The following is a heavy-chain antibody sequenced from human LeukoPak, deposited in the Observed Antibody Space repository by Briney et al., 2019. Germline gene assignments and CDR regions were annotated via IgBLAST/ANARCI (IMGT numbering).Heavy chain of an antibody. V-gene: IGHV4-38-2*02. D-gene: IGHD1-14*01. CDR1: GYSISSGYY. J-gene: IGHJ4*02. CDR3: ARRVRSADHRCDY. CDR2: IYRSGST. Sequence: SETLSLTCTVSGYSISSGYYWVWIRQPPGKGLEWIGSIYRSGSTNYNPSLKSRVTISVDTSKNQFSLQVTSVTAADTAVYYCARRVRSADHRCDYWGQGTLVTVSS.